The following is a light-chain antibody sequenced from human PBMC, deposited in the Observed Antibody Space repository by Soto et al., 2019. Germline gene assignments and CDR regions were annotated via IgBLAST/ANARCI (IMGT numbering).Light chain of an antibody. J-gene: IGKJ2*01. CDR3: QQFDSSLYT. CDR2: GAS. CDR1: QSVSSSY. V-gene: IGKV3-20*01. Sequence: EIVLTQSPGTLSLSPGERATLSCRASQSVSSSYLAWYQQKPGQAPRLLIYGASSRATGIPDRFSGNGSGTDFTLTISRLEPEDFAVYYCQQFDSSLYTFGQGTNLAIK.